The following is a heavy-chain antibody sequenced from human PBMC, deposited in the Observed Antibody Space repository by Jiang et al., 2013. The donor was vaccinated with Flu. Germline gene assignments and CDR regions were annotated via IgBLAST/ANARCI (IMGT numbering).Heavy chain of an antibody. V-gene: IGHV4-59*01. Sequence: GPGLVKPSETLSLICNVSGDSISTYYWSWIRQPPGKGLEWIGYIHNSGSTNYHPSLKSRVIMSLDTSKSQFSLKLTSVTAADTAVYFCASLPHYDSVWGIYRFFDFWGQGTLVTVSS. J-gene: IGHJ4*02. D-gene: IGHD3-16*02. CDR1: GDSISTYY. CDR3: ASLPHYDSVWGIYRFFDF. CDR2: IHNSGST.